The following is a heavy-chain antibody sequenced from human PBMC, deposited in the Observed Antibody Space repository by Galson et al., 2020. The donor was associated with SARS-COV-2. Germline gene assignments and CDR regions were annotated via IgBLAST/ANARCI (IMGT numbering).Heavy chain of an antibody. CDR1: GFTFDDYA. Sequence: GGSLRLSCAASGFTFDDYAMHWVRQAPGKGLEWVSGISWNSGSIGYADSVKGRFTISRDNAKNSLYLQMNSLRAEDTALYYCAKLGDSSGYYFRGADYWGQGTLVTVSS. J-gene: IGHJ4*02. CDR3: AKLGDSSGYYFRGADY. V-gene: IGHV3-9*01. D-gene: IGHD3-22*01. CDR2: ISWNSGSI.